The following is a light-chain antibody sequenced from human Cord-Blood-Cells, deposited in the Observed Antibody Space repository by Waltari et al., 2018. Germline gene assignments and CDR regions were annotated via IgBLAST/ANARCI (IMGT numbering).Light chain of an antibody. CDR3: AAWDDSLSGWV. Sequence: QSVLTQPPSASATPGQRVPISSSGSSSNIGSNSVYWYQQLPGTAPKLLIYRNNQRPSGVPDRVSGSKSGTSASLAISGLRSEDEADYYCAAWDDSLSGWVFGGGTKLTVL. V-gene: IGLV1-47*01. J-gene: IGLJ3*02. CDR1: SSNIGSNS. CDR2: RNN.